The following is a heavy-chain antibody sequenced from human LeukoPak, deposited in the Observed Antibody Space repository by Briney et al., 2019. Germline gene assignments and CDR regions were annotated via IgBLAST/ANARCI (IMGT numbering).Heavy chain of an antibody. J-gene: IGHJ4*02. D-gene: IGHD3-9*01. V-gene: IGHV3-30*18. Sequence: GRSLRLSCAASGFTFGSYGMHWVSQDPGKGLEWVAVISNDGNNNYYAESVKGRFTPSRVNCKNRLYVQMNGVRGKHTGVYYCAKGPLPAPLVTEIDYSGQGTLVTVSS. CDR3: AKGPLPAPLVTEIDY. CDR1: GFTFGSYG. CDR2: ISNDGNNN.